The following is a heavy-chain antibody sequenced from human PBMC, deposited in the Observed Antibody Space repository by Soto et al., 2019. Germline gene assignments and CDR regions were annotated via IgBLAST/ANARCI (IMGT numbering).Heavy chain of an antibody. CDR2: IRSKANSYAT. CDR3: TRQGGESGYDYFVFDY. Sequence: GGSLRLSCAASGFTFSGSAMHWVRQASGKGLEWVGRIRSKANSYATAYAASVKGRFTISRDDSKNTAYLQMNSLKTEDTAVYYCTRQGGESGYDYFVFDYWGQGTLVTVSS. V-gene: IGHV3-73*01. J-gene: IGHJ4*02. D-gene: IGHD5-12*01. CDR1: GFTFSGSA.